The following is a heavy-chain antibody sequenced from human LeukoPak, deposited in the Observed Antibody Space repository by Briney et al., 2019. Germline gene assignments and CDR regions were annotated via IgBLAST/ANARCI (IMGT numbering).Heavy chain of an antibody. V-gene: IGHV1-69*13. CDR3: ARGAPYCSSTSCYFDY. D-gene: IGHD2-2*01. CDR2: IIPIFGTA. Sequence: SVKVSCKASGYTFTGYYMHWVRQAPGQGLEWMGGIIPIFGTANYAQKFQGRVTITADESTSTAYMELSSLRSEDTAVYYCARGAPYCSSTSCYFDYWGQGTLVTVSS. J-gene: IGHJ4*02. CDR1: GYTFTGYY.